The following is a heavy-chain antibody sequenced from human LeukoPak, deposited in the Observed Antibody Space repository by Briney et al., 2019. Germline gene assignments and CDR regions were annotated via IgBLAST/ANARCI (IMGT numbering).Heavy chain of an antibody. Sequence: SETLSPTCTVSGGSISSSGYYWGWIRQPPGKCLEWIGSIHYSGSTHYIPSLKSRLTISADTSKNQFSLKLSSVTAADTAVYYCARDKGHFDVDYWGQGTLVTVSS. V-gene: IGHV4-39*07. CDR3: ARDKGHFDVDY. CDR2: IHYSGST. D-gene: IGHD3-9*01. J-gene: IGHJ4*02. CDR1: GGSISSSGYY.